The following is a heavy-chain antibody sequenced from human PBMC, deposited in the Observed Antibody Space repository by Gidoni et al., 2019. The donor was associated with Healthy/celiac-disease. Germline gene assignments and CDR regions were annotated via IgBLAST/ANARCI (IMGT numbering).Heavy chain of an antibody. CDR2: IYYSGST. J-gene: IGHJ6*03. Sequence: QLQLQESGPGLVKPSATLSLTCTVSGGSISSSSYYWGWIRQPPGKGLEWIGSIYYSGSTYYNPSLKSRVTISVDTSKNQFSLKLSSVTAADTAVYYCASDRGNNYQLLNWAYYYYYMDVWGKGTTVTVSS. D-gene: IGHD2-2*01. CDR1: GGSISSSSYY. V-gene: IGHV4-39*01. CDR3: ASDRGNNYQLLNWAYYYYYMDV.